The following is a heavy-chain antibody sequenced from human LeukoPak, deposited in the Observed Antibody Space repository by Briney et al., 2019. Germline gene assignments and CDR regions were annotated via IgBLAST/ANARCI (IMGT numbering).Heavy chain of an antibody. D-gene: IGHD2-15*01. Sequence: ASVKVSCKASGYTFTSYYMHWVRQAPGQGLEWMGIINPSGGSTSYAQKFQGGVTMTRDMSTSTVYMELSSLRSEDTAVYYCAREYGSGCSGGSCYSMDVWGKGTTVTVSS. CDR3: AREYGSGCSGGSCYSMDV. J-gene: IGHJ6*03. CDR1: GYTFTSYY. CDR2: INPSGGST. V-gene: IGHV1-46*01.